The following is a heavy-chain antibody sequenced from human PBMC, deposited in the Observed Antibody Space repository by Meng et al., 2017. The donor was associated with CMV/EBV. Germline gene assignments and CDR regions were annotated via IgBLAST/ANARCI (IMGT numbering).Heavy chain of an antibody. CDR3: ARDLMNCSSTGCANWFDP. CDR2: IYPSGST. D-gene: IGHD2-2*01. CDR1: GGSISSYY. V-gene: IGHV4-4*07. Sequence: VQLEESGPGLVKPSATLPVACTVSGGSISSYYWSWIRQPAGKGLEWIGRIYPSGSTNYNPSLKSRVTMSVDTSKNQFSLKLSSVTAADTAVYYCARDLMNCSSTGCANWFDPWGQGTLVTVSS. J-gene: IGHJ5*02.